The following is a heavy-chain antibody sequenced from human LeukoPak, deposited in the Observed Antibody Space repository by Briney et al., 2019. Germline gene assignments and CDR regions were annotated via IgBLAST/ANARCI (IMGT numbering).Heavy chain of an antibody. J-gene: IGHJ6*02. CDR3: ARGGIFVVVPPGDYGMDV. D-gene: IGHD3-3*02. Sequence: PSQTLSLTCTVSGGSISSGGYYCTWIRQHPGKGLDWIGDIYYSGSTYYNPSLKSRVTISIDTSKNQFSLELRSVTAADTAVYYCARGGIFVVVPPGDYGMDVWGQGTTATVSS. CDR2: IYYSGST. V-gene: IGHV4-31*03. CDR1: GGSISSGGYY.